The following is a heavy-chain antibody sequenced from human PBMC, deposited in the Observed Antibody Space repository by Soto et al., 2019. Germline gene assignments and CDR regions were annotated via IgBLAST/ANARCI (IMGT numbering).Heavy chain of an antibody. V-gene: IGHV4-59*01. D-gene: IGHD6-19*01. CDR2: IYHSGLT. J-gene: IGHJ4*02. CDR3: ARDSSGWYTY. CDR1: GASITTYY. Sequence: SETLSLTCTVSGASITTYYWSWIRQAPGKGLEWIGNIYHSGLTDYNTSLRSRVTVSMDTSKNQFSLTLRSVTAADTAIYYCARDSSGWYTYWGPGTLVTVSS.